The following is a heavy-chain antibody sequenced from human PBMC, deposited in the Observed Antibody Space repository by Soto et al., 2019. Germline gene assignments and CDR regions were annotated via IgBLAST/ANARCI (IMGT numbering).Heavy chain of an antibody. V-gene: IGHV3-23*01. CDR2: ISGSGGST. CDR3: AKEFCSSSWYGGYFDY. Sequence: PGGSLRLSCAASGFTFSSYAMSWVRQAPGKGLEWVSAISGSGGSTYYADPVKGRFTISRDNSKNTLYLQMNSLRAEDTAVYYCAKEFCSSSWYGGYFDYWGQGTLVTVSS. CDR1: GFTFSSYA. J-gene: IGHJ4*02. D-gene: IGHD6-13*01.